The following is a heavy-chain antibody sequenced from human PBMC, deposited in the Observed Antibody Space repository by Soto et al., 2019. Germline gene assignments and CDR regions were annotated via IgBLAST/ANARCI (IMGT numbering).Heavy chain of an antibody. CDR1: GFTFSSFA. J-gene: IGHJ4*02. CDR2: ISSDVVKY. CDR3: ARGGAWTPEGLGY. V-gene: IGHV3-30-3*01. D-gene: IGHD2-15*01. Sequence: QVQLVESGGGVVQPGRSLRLSCAASGFTFSSFAMHCVRQAPGKGLEWLAVISSDVVKYYYAESVKGRFTISRDNSKNTLYLQMNSLRNEDTAVYYCARGGAWTPEGLGYWGQGTLVTVSS.